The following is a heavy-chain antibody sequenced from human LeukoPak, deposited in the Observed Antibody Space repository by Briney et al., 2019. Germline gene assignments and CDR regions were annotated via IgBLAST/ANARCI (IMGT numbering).Heavy chain of an antibody. CDR2: IYPGDSDI. CDR1: GYSFASYW. V-gene: IGHV5-51*01. CDR3: ARHMDKNKGYCSGSTCYDAFDV. D-gene: IGHD2-2*01. J-gene: IGHJ3*01. Sequence: GESLKISCKGSGYSFASYWIGWVRHMPEKGLEWLGFIYPGDSDIRYSPSFQGQVTISADKSINTAYLQRSSMMASDTARYYCARHMDKNKGYCSGSTCYDAFDVWGQGTTVTVSS.